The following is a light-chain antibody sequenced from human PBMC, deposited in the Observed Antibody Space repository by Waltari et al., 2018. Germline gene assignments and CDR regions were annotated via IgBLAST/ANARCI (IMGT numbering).Light chain of an antibody. CDR1: SSNIGATYD. Sequence: QRVTLSCTGSSSNIGATYDVHWYQHLPGSAPKLLIYGTTNRPSGVPDRFSGSKSDTSASLAITGLQPEDEADYYCQSYDNSLSDSVFGGGTKLTVL. CDR2: GTT. CDR3: QSYDNSLSDSV. J-gene: IGLJ3*02. V-gene: IGLV1-40*01.